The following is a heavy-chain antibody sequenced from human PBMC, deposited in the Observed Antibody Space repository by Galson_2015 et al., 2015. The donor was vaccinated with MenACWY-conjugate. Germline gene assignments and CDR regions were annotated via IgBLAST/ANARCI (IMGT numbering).Heavy chain of an antibody. V-gene: IGHV3-30*10. Sequence: SLRLCCAASGFRFSSYTLYWVRQAPGKGLEWVAVVSYDAGSKYYRDSVQGRFTISRDNSKNTVFLQMNSLRPEDSAVYYCVRAEGWLRSAFDIWGQGTMVTVSS. CDR1: GFRFSSYT. J-gene: IGHJ3*02. CDR3: VRAEGWLRSAFDI. CDR2: VSYDAGSK. D-gene: IGHD5-24*01.